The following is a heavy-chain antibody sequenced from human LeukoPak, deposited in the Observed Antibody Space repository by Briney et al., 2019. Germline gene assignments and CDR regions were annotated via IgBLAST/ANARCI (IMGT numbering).Heavy chain of an antibody. Sequence: GGSLRLSCAASGFTFSSYSMNWVRQAPGKGLEWVSSISSSSSYIYYADSVKGRFTISRDNAKNSLYLQMNSLRAEDTAVYYCASLGWETADPFDIWGQGTMVTVSS. J-gene: IGHJ3*02. D-gene: IGHD5-18*01. CDR3: ASLGWETADPFDI. CDR2: ISSSSSYI. V-gene: IGHV3-21*01. CDR1: GFTFSSYS.